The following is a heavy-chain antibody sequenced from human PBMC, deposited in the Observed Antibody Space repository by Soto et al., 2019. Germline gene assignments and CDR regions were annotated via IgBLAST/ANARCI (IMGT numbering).Heavy chain of an antibody. D-gene: IGHD7-27*01. J-gene: IGHJ4*02. CDR1: GFTFSSYA. CDR3: AKTGCVDLLGIKGVLDY. CDR2: ISGSGGST. Sequence: GGSLRLSCAASGFTFSSYAMSWVRQAPGKGLEWVSAISGSGGSTYYADSVKGRFTISRDNSKNTLYLQMNSLRAEATAVYYCAKTGCVDLLGIKGVLDYWGQGTLVTVSS. V-gene: IGHV3-23*01.